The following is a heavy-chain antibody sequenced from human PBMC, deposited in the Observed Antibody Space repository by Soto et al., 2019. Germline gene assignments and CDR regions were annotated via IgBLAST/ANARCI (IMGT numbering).Heavy chain of an antibody. Sequence: QVQLRQSGPDVGEPGASVRLSCEISGGGCSGCAVHWVRRAPGQRPEWMAQIDPVNDYTKYAPKFQGRLTLTNDASTRTAHLVVSTLNFGDTAVYYCATGAGILEFWGQGVLVTVSS. CDR2: IDPVNDYT. V-gene: IGHV1-3*01. J-gene: IGHJ4*02. CDR3: ATGAGILEF. D-gene: IGHD1-20*01. CDR1: GGGCSGCA.